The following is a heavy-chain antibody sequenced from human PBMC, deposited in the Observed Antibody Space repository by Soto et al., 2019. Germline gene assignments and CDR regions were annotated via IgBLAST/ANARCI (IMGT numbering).Heavy chain of an antibody. CDR2: INAGNGNT. Sequence: QVQLVQSGAEVKKPGASVKVSCKASGYTFTSYAMHWVRQAPGQRLEWMGWINAGNGNTKYSQKFQGRVTITRDTSARTAYMELSSLRSEDTAVYYCARARIYCSGGSCYSRWFDPWGQGTLVTVSS. V-gene: IGHV1-3*01. CDR3: ARARIYCSGGSCYSRWFDP. D-gene: IGHD2-15*01. J-gene: IGHJ5*02. CDR1: GYTFTSYA.